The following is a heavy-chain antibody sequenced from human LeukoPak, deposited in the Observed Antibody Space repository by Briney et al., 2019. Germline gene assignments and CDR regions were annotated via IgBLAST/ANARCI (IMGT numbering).Heavy chain of an antibody. CDR2: IYYSGST. CDR3: ARDKMRIVGAKEAFDI. CDR1: GGSISSYY. Sequence: PSETLSLTCTVSGGSISSYYWSWIRQLPGRGLEWIGYIYYSGSTNYNPSLKSRVTISVDTSKNQFSLKLSSVTAADTAVYYCARDKMRIVGAKEAFDIWGQGTKVTVSS. V-gene: IGHV4-59*01. D-gene: IGHD1-26*01. J-gene: IGHJ3*02.